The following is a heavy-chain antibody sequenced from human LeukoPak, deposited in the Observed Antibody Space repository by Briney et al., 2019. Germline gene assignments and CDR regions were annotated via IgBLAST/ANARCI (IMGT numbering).Heavy chain of an antibody. V-gene: IGHV3-23*01. J-gene: IGHJ4*02. CDR2: ISGSGGST. CDR3: ATTEGTYYYDSSGYTDY. Sequence: GGSLRLSCAASGFTFSSYAMSWVRQAPGKGLEWVSAISGSGGSTYYADPVKGRFTISRDNSKNTLYLQMNSLRAEDTAVYYCATTEGTYYYDSSGYTDYWGQGTLVTVSS. D-gene: IGHD3-22*01. CDR1: GFTFSSYA.